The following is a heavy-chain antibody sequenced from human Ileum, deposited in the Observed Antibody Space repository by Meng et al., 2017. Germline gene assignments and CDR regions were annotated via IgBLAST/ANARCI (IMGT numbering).Heavy chain of an antibody. CDR2: INTDGSST. J-gene: IGHJ4*02. Sequence: GGSLRLSCAASGFTFSSYWMHWVRQAPGKGLVWVSRINTDGSSTSYADSVKGRFTISRDNAVNTVYLQMNSLRVEDTAVYYCARGGADTAVGHHYWGQGTLVTVSS. D-gene: IGHD5-18*01. V-gene: IGHV3-74*01. CDR1: GFTFSSYW. CDR3: ARGGADTAVGHHY.